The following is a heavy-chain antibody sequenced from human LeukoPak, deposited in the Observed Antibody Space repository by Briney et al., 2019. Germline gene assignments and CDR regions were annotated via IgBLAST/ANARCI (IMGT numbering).Heavy chain of an antibody. D-gene: IGHD6-6*01. CDR2: ISSNGGST. CDR3: ARAVRIAAREDWFDP. Sequence: GGSLRLSCAASGFTFSSYAMHWVRQAPGKGLEYVSAISSNGGSTYYASSVKGRFTISRDNSKNTLYLQMGSLRAEDMAVYYCARAVRIAAREDWFDPWGQGTLVTVSS. V-gene: IGHV3-64*01. CDR1: GFTFSSYA. J-gene: IGHJ5*02.